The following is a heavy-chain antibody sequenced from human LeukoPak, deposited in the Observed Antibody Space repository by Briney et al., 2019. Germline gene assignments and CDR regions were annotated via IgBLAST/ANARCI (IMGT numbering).Heavy chain of an antibody. D-gene: IGHD3-3*01. CDR3: ARGRSYDFWSGYYIGQLAYSDY. V-gene: IGHV4-34*01. J-gene: IGHJ4*02. Sequence: PSETLSLTCAVYGGSFSGYYWSWIRQPPGKGLEWIGEINLSGSTNYNPSLKSRVTISVDTSKNQFSLKLSSVTAADTAVYYCARGRSYDFWSGYYIGQLAYSDYWGQGTLVTVSS. CDR1: GGSFSGYY. CDR2: INLSGST.